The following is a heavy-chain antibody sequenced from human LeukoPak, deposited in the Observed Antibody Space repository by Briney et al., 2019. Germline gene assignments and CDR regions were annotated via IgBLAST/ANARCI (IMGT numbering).Heavy chain of an antibody. V-gene: IGHV4-39*01. Sequence: SETLSHTSIEPVGSISSSNHYWGWIRQPARDWLGWMACIYYGGHTYYSPSLRSRVTISVDTSRNQFSLNLMSVTAADTAVYYCARQIALAGEWAFDIWGGGTRVTVSS. CDR3: ARQIALAGEWAFDI. D-gene: IGHD6-19*01. CDR2: IYYGGHT. J-gene: IGHJ3*02. CDR1: VGSISSSNHY.